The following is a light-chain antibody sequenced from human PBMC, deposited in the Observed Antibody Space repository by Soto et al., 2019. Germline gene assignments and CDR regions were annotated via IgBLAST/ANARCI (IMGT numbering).Light chain of an antibody. CDR2: EVT. V-gene: IGLV2-14*01. Sequence: QSALTHPASVSGSPGQSITISCTGTSSDLGAYNYVSWYQQHPGIAPKLIIYEVTNRPSGVSNRFSGSKSDNTASLTISGLQAEDEADYYCSSYTTTSIVIFGGGTKLTVL. J-gene: IGLJ2*01. CDR3: SSYTTTSIVI. CDR1: SSDLGAYNY.